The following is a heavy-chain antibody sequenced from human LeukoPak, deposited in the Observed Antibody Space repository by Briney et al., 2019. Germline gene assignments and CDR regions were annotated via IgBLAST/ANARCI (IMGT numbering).Heavy chain of an antibody. CDR2: INTNTGNP. D-gene: IGHD6-13*01. CDR1: GYTFTSYA. J-gene: IGHJ5*02. V-gene: IGHV7-4-1*02. Sequence: GASVKVSCKASGYTFTSYAMNWVRQAPGQGLEWMGWINTNTGNPTYAQGFTGRFVFSLDSSVSTAYLQISSLKAEDTAVYYCAREEGDRLAAGGENWFDPWGQGTLVTVSS. CDR3: AREEGDRLAAGGENWFDP.